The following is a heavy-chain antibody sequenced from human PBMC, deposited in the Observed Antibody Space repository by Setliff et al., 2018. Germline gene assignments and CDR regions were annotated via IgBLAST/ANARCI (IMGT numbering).Heavy chain of an antibody. J-gene: IGHJ4*02. Sequence: ASVKVSCKASGYIFTDYYMHWVRQAPGQELGWMGRINPNSGGTNYAQKFQGRVTMTRDTSISTAYTELSSLRSEDTATYYCARDPHPGSIAAAGSGYWGQGTLVTVSS. D-gene: IGHD6-13*01. CDR1: GYIFTDYY. CDR2: INPNSGGT. CDR3: ARDPHPGSIAAAGSGY. V-gene: IGHV1-2*06.